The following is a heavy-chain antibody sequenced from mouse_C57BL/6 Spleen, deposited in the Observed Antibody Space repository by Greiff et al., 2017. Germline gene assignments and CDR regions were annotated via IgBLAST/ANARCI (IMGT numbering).Heavy chain of an antibody. J-gene: IGHJ3*01. Sequence: QVQLQQSGAELVRPGASVKLSCKASGYSFTDYYINWVKQRPGQGLEWIARIYPGSGNTYYNEKFKGKATLTAEKSSSTAYMQLSSLTSADAAVYVCARSGSNPWFAYWGQGTLVTVSA. CDR2: IYPGSGNT. CDR1: GYSFTDYY. CDR3: ARSGSNPWFAY. V-gene: IGHV1-76*01. D-gene: IGHD3-1*01.